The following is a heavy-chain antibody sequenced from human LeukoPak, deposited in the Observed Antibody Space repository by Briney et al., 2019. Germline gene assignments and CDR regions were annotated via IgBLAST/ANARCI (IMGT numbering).Heavy chain of an antibody. CDR3: ATQEDCSSTSCYKPSDYYYYMDV. CDR2: IYYSGST. J-gene: IGHJ6*03. D-gene: IGHD2-2*02. Sequence: SETLSLTCTVSGGSISSGDYYWSWIRQPPGKGLEWIGYIYYSGSTYYNPSLKSRVTISIDTSKNQFSLKLTSVTAADTAVYYCATQEDCSSTSCYKPSDYYYYMDVWGKGTTVTVSS. CDR1: GGSISSGDYY. V-gene: IGHV4-30-4*08.